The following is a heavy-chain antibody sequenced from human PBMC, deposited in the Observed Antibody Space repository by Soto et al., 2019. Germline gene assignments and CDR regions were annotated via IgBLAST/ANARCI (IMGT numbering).Heavy chain of an antibody. V-gene: IGHV4-4*02. D-gene: IGHD3-16*02. Sequence: PSETLSLTCAVCGGAISSSNSWSWVRQPPGKGLEWLGGIYYSRSTNYNQSLKNQLTTSVDKSNIQFSLRLSSVTAAHTAVYYCARVDWISFGGAIVTWGQGTLVTVS. CDR2: IYYSRST. CDR1: GGAISSSNS. CDR3: ARVDWISFGGAIVT. J-gene: IGHJ1*01.